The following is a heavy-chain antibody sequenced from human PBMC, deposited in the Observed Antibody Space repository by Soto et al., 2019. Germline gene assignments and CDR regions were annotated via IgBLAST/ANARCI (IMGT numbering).Heavy chain of an antibody. CDR1: CGSVSSGTYY. V-gene: IGHV4-61*03. Sequence: SETLSLTCTVSCGSVSSGTYYWSWIRQPPGKGLEWLGYLYYTGDTNYSPSLKSRGTISVDTSKNHFSLSLISVTAADTAVYFCASLTNGRPGDSWGQGTLVTVSS. D-gene: IGHD2-8*01. CDR2: LYYTGDT. J-gene: IGHJ4*02. CDR3: ASLTNGRPGDS.